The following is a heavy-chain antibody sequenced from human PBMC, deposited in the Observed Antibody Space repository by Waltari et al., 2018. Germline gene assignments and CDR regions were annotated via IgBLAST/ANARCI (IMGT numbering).Heavy chain of an antibody. D-gene: IGHD5-12*01. J-gene: IGHJ4*02. CDR1: GFNFSDYA. Sequence: EVQLVESGGGLVQPGGSLRHSSAGSGFNFSDYAMNWVRQAPGKGLEWVSYIDSSSSTIYYADSVRGRFTISRDNAKNSLYLQMSSLRVEDTAVYYCPSLEGWLPLHYWGQGTLVTVSS. CDR3: PSLEGWLPLHY. CDR2: IDSSSSTI. V-gene: IGHV3-48*03.